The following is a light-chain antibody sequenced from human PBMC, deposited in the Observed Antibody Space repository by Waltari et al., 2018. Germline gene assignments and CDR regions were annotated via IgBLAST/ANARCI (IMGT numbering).Light chain of an antibody. CDR2: NVS. CDR1: TNDIGSYNS. V-gene: IGLV2-14*03. Sequence: QSALTQPASVSGSSGQSITISCPGTTNDIGSYNSVSWYRQHPGKAPKLMIYNVSNRPSGVSNRFSGSKSGNTASLTISGLQAEDEADYYCSSYTSSGTYVVFGGGTKLTVL. J-gene: IGLJ2*01. CDR3: SSYTSSGTYVV.